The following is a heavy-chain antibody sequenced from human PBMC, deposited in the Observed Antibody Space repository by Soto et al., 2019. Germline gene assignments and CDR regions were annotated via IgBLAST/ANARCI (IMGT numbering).Heavy chain of an antibody. V-gene: IGHV5-51*01. CDR1: GYSFPSQW. J-gene: IGHJ5*02. CDR2: IYPGDSDT. D-gene: IGHD5-12*01. Sequence: GESLKISCKGSGYSFPSQWIGWVRQMPGKGLEWMGNIYPGDSDTRYRPSLLGQVTISADKSISTAYLQWSSLKASDTAIYYCARAIEMATIGWFDPWGQGTLVTVSS. CDR3: ARAIEMATIGWFDP.